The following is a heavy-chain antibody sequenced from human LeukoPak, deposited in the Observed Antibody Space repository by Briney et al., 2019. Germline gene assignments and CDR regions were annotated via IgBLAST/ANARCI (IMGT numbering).Heavy chain of an antibody. D-gene: IGHD3-3*01. CDR3: AREPSLGWLEPFDY. CDR2: ISSSSSYI. J-gene: IGHJ4*02. V-gene: IGHV3-11*06. CDR1: GFTFSDYY. Sequence: SGGSLRLSCAASGFTFSDYYMSWIRQTPGEGLEWVSSISSSSSYIYYADSVKGRFTISRDNAKNSLYLQMNSLRAEDTAVYYCAREPSLGWLEPFDYWGQGTLVTVSS.